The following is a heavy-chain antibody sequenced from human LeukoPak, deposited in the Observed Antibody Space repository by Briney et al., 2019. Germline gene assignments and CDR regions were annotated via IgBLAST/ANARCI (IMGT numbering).Heavy chain of an antibody. CDR1: GGSFSGYY. CDR2: VNHSEAT. Sequence: PSETLSLTCAVYGGSFSGYYWRWIRQPPGKGLEWIGEVNHSEATDYNPSFKSRVTISVDTSKNQFSLKLGSVTAADTAVYYCAREAQYCSGGSCYGGYFQHWGQGTLVTVSS. J-gene: IGHJ1*01. V-gene: IGHV4-34*01. D-gene: IGHD2-15*01. CDR3: AREAQYCSGGSCYGGYFQH.